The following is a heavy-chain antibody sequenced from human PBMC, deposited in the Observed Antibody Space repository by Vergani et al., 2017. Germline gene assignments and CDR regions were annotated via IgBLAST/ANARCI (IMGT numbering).Heavy chain of an antibody. CDR2: IIPIFGTA. CDR3: ARSASGVQFVHNYYSYNCMDV. Sequence: QVPLVQSGAAVKKPGSSVTVSCKASGGTFSSYAISWVRQAPGQGLEWVGGIIPIFGTANYAQKFQARITITADESTSTAYMELSSLRSEDTAVFYCARSASGVQFVHNYYSYNCMDVWGKGTTVTVSS. CDR1: GGTFSSYA. J-gene: IGHJ6*03. D-gene: IGHD2-21*01. V-gene: IGHV1-69*01.